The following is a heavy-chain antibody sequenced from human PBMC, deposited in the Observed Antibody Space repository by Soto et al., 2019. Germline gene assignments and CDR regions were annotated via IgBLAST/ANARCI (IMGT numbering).Heavy chain of an antibody. CDR3: ARQGVMIFGVVTLTGDYGMDV. Sequence: SETLSLTCTVSGGSISSSGYYWGWIRQPPGKGLEWIGSIYYSGSTYYNPSLKSRVTISVDTSKNQFSLKLSSVTAADTAVYYCARQGVMIFGVVTLTGDYGMDVWGQGTTVTVSS. D-gene: IGHD3-3*01. V-gene: IGHV4-39*01. CDR1: GGSISSSGYY. CDR2: IYYSGST. J-gene: IGHJ6*02.